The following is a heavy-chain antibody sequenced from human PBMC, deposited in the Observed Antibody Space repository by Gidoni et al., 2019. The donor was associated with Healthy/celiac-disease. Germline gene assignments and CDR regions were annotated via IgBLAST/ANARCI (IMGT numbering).Heavy chain of an antibody. Sequence: QVQLQESGPGLVKPSETLSLTCTVSGGSVSSGSYYWSWIRQPPGKGLEWIGYIYYSGSTNYNPSLKSRVTISVDTSKNQFSLKLSSVTAADTAVYYCAMGGVPAAMLGPLDYWGQGTLVTVSS. V-gene: IGHV4-61*01. CDR2: IYYSGST. CDR1: GGSVSSGSYY. CDR3: AMGGVPAAMLGPLDY. D-gene: IGHD2-2*01. J-gene: IGHJ4*02.